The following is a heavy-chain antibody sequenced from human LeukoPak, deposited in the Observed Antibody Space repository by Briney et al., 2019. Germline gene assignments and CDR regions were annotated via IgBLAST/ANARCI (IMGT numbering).Heavy chain of an antibody. J-gene: IGHJ6*02. V-gene: IGHV3-64D*09. Sequence: GRCLRLSCSASGFPFSSYAMHWVRRAPGKGLEYVSAISDSGGSTYYADSVKGRFTISRDNSKNTLYLQMSSLRAEDTAVYFCVRGYSFGPSGMDVWGQGTTVTVSS. CDR1: GFPFSSYA. CDR2: ISDSGGST. D-gene: IGHD2-15*01. CDR3: VRGYSFGPSGMDV.